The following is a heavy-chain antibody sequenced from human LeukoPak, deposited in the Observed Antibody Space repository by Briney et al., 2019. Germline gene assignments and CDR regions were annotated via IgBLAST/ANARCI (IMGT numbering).Heavy chain of an antibody. D-gene: IGHD3-16*01. V-gene: IGHV3-74*01. CDR1: GFSFSSSW. CDR3: ARLQGITPQPMTEGFDI. Sequence: PGGSLRLSCAASGFSFSSSWMLWVRQTPGKGLVWLPRISPDGSSTSYADSVKGRFTVSRDIARNTLSLQMNSLRAEDSAVYYCARLQGITPQPMTEGFDIWGQGTMVTVSS. CDR2: ISPDGSST. J-gene: IGHJ3*02.